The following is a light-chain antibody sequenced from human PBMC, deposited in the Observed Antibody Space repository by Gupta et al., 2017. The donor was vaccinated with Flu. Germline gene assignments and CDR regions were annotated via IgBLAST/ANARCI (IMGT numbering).Light chain of an antibody. CDR2: QDS. J-gene: IGLJ2*01. Sequence: SPGQTASITCSGDKLGDKYACWYQQKPGQSPVLVIYQDSKRPSGIPERFSGYNSGNTATLTISGTQATDEADYYCQAWDSSSVLFGGGTKLTVL. CDR3: QAWDSSSVL. CDR1: KLGDKY. V-gene: IGLV3-1*01.